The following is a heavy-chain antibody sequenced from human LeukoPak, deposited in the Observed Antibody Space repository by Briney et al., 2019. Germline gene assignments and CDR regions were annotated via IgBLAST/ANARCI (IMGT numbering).Heavy chain of an antibody. V-gene: IGHV4-61*01. Sequence: SETLSLTCTVSGGSVSSSSYFWGWLRQPPGKGLEWIGYLSKSGNTNYSPSLKSRVTIFGDTSKNQFFLKLSSVTAADTAVYYCARARYVNSFYAFDIWGQGTLVTVSS. CDR1: GGSVSSSSYF. J-gene: IGHJ3*02. D-gene: IGHD3-9*01. CDR2: LSKSGNT. CDR3: ARARYVNSFYAFDI.